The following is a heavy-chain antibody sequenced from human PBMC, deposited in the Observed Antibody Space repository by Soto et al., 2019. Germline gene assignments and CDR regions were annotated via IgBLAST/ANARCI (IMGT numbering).Heavy chain of an antibody. CDR2: IIPIFGTA. V-gene: IGHV1-69*13. Sequence: SVKVSCKASGGTFSSYAISWVRQAPGQGLEWMGGIIPIFGTANYAQKFQGRVTITADESTSTAYMELSSLRSEDTAVYYCASIGRVAGPGEGHFDYWGQGTLVTVSS. CDR3: ASIGRVAGPGEGHFDY. D-gene: IGHD6-19*01. CDR1: GGTFSSYA. J-gene: IGHJ4*02.